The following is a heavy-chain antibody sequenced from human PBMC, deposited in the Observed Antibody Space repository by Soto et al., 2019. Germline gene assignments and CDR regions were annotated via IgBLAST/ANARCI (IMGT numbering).Heavy chain of an antibody. J-gene: IGHJ4*02. V-gene: IGHV4-59*01. Sequence: SETLSLTCTVSGGSISSYRWSWIRQPPGKGLEWIGYIYYSGSTNYNPSLKSRVTISVDTSKNQFSLRLSSVTAADTAVYYCARLYYYDSSDTYYFDYWGQGTLVTVSS. D-gene: IGHD3-22*01. CDR2: IYYSGST. CDR3: ARLYYYDSSDTYYFDY. CDR1: GGSISSYR.